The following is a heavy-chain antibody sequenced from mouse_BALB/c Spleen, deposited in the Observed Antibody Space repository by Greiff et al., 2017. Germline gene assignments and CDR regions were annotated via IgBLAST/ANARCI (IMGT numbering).Heavy chain of an antibody. D-gene: IGHD6-2*01. CDR2: ISYSGST. Sequence: EVQLQESGPGLVKPSQSLSLTCTVTGYSITSDYAWNWIRQFPGNKLEWMGYISYSGSTSYNPSLKSRISITRDTSKNQFFLQLNSVTTEDTATYYCALMSLSMDYWGQGTSVTVSS. CDR1: GYSITSDYA. V-gene: IGHV3-2*02. CDR3: ALMSLSMDY. J-gene: IGHJ4*01.